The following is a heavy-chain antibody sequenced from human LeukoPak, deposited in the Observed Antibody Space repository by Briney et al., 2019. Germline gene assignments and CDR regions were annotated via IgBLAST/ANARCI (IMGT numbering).Heavy chain of an antibody. V-gene: IGHV4-4*07. D-gene: IGHD6-13*01. CDR2: IYTSGSTNDNPT. Sequence: PSETLSLTCTVSGGSISNYYWSWIRQPAGKGLEWIGRIYTSGSTNDNPTNYNPSLKSRVTMSLDTSKNQSSLKLTSLTAADTAVYYCAREFYSNTWYYLDYWGQGTLVTVSS. CDR1: GGSISNYY. J-gene: IGHJ4*02. CDR3: AREFYSNTWYYLDY.